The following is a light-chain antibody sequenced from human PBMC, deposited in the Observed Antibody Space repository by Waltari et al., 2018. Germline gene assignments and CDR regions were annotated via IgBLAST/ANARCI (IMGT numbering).Light chain of an antibody. V-gene: IGKV2-24*01. J-gene: IGKJ1*01. CDR3: XXXTXXPWT. CDR2: QIS. CDR1: QSLVHSDGNTY. Sequence: DIVMTQTPHSSPVTLGQPASISCRSSQSLVHSDGNTYLSWLQQRPGQPPRLLIYQISNRFSGVPDRFSGSGAGTDFTLKISRVEAXDXGXXXXXXXTXXPWTFGQGTRVEI.